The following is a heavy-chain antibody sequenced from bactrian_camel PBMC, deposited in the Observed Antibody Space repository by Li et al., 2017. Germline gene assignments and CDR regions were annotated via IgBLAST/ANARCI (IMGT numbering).Heavy chain of an antibody. Sequence: HVQLVESGGGSVQSGGSLRLSCAASRYTSQYFCMAWFRQTTGKERGEVAAIDEDGTTSYADSVKGRFTLSQDNDNNMVYLLMKNLKPEDTAMYFCAVGHWGGGQCYPAAGYVGQGTQVTVS. D-gene: IGHD5*01. CDR2: IDEDGTT. CDR1: RYTSQYFC. J-gene: IGHJ4*01. V-gene: IGHV3S53*01.